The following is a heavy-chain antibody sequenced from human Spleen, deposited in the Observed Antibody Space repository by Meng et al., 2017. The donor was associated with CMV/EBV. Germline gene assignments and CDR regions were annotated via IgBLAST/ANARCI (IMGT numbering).Heavy chain of an antibody. V-gene: IGHV1-46*01. CDR1: GDTFSNSY. J-gene: IGHJ4*02. CDR3: ARDRRMVAAHYYFDY. D-gene: IGHD2-15*01. CDR2: INPSGDRT. Sequence: ASVKVSCKASGDTFSNSYIHWVRQAPGQGLEWMGIINPSGDRTSYAHKFQGRVTMTRDTSTSTVYMELSSLRSEDTAIYFCARDRRMVAAHYYFDYWGQGTLVTVSS.